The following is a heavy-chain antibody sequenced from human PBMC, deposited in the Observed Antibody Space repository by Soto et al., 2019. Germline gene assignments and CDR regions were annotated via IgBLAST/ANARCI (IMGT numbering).Heavy chain of an antibody. V-gene: IGHV4-30-2*01. D-gene: IGHD6-19*01. CDR1: GGSISSGCYS. Sequence: SETLSLTCAVSGGSISSGCYSWSWIRQPPGKGLEWIGYMYHSGSTYYNPSLKSRVTISIDRSKNQFSLKLSSVTAADTAVYYCARDQAPYSNGWYYWGQGTLVTVSS. CDR2: MYHSGST. CDR3: ARDQAPYSNGWYY. J-gene: IGHJ4*02.